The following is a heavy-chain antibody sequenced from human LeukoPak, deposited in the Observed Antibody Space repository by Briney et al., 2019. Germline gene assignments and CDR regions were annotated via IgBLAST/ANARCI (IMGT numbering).Heavy chain of an antibody. CDR3: AKDHHLGAPTEDI. CDR1: GFTFDDYA. Sequence: PGGSLRLSCAASGFTFDDYAMHWVRQAPGKGLEWVSGISWNSGSIGYADSVKGRFTISRDNAKNSLYLQMNSLRAEDTAVYYCAKDHHLGAPTEDIWGQGTMVTVSS. D-gene: IGHD6-6*01. V-gene: IGHV3-9*01. CDR2: ISWNSGSI. J-gene: IGHJ3*02.